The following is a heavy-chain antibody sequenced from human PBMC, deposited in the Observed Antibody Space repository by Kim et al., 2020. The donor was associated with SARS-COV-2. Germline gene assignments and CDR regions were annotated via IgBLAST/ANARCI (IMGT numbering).Heavy chain of an antibody. Sequence: SETLSLTCTVSGGSISSGGYYWSWIRQHPGKGLEWIGYIYYSGSTYYNPSLKSRVTISVDTSKNQFSLKLSSVTAADTAVYYCARDRITFYGDPPGYFDYWGQGTLVTVSS. J-gene: IGHJ4*02. CDR3: ARDRITFYGDPPGYFDY. CDR2: IYYSGST. CDR1: GGSISSGGYY. D-gene: IGHD4-17*01. V-gene: IGHV4-31*03.